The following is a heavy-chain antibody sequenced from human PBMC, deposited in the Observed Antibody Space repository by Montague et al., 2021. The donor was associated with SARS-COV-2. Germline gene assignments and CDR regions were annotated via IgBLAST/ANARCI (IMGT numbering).Heavy chain of an antibody. CDR3: ARLKSGGIVVAGPYYFDY. V-gene: IGHV4-39*01. CDR2: IFYSGST. Sequence: SETLSLTCTVSGGSISSSSYYWGWIRQPPGKGLEWIGSIFYSGSTYYNPSLKSRVTISVDTSKNQFSLKLSSVTAADTAVYYCARLKSGGIVVAGPYYFDYWGQGTLVTVSS. D-gene: IGHD6-19*01. J-gene: IGHJ4*02. CDR1: GGSISSSSYY.